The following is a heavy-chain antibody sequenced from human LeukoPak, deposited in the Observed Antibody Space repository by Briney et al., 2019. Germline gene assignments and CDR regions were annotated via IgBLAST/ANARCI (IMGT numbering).Heavy chain of an antibody. CDR3: ARGYIDDNDYGDYGDFDY. CDR2: INHSGST. CDR1: GGSFSGYY. J-gene: IGHJ4*02. Sequence: PSETLSLTCAVYGGSFSGYYWSWIRQPPGKGLEWIGEINHSGSTNYNPSLKSRVTISVDTSKNQFSLKLSSVTAADTAVYYCARGYIDDNDYGDYGDFDYWGQGTLVTVSS. D-gene: IGHD4-17*01. V-gene: IGHV4-34*01.